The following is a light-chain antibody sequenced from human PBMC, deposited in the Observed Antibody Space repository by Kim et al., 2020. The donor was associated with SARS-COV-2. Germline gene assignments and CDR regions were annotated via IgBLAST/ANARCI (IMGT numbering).Light chain of an antibody. CDR3: TSYTSSITWV. CDR1: SSDVGGYSF. J-gene: IGLJ3*02. V-gene: IGLV2-14*04. Sequence: GQSHTITCTVASSDVGGYSFVSWYQQHPGKAPKLMIYAVTKRPSGVSNRFSGTKSGNTASLTISGLQAEDEADYYCTSYTSSITWVFGGGTQLTVL. CDR2: AVT.